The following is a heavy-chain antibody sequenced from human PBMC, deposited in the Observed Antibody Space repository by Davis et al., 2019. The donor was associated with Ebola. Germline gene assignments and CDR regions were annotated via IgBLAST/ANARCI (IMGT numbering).Heavy chain of an antibody. J-gene: IGHJ4*02. Sequence: ASVKVSCKASGHTFSDYYMHWMRQAPGQGLEWMGRINPNSGGTNYAQKFQGRVTMTRDTSISTAYMELSRLRSDDTAVYYCARDPSGLVVGPFDYWGQGTLVTVSS. CDR3: ARDPSGLVVGPFDY. D-gene: IGHD3-22*01. V-gene: IGHV1-2*06. CDR2: INPNSGGT. CDR1: GHTFSDYY.